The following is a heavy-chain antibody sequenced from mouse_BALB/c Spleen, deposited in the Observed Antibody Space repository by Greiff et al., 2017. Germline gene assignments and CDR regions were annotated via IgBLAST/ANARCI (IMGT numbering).Heavy chain of an antibody. Sequence: VQVVESGGGLVKPGGSLKLSCAASGFTFSSYAMSWVRQTPEKRLEWVASISSGGSTYYPDSVKGRFTISRDNARNILYLQMSSLRSEDTAMYYCARGHYGSSYGAYWGQGTLVTVSA. CDR1: GFTFSSYA. J-gene: IGHJ3*01. CDR2: ISSGGST. D-gene: IGHD1-1*01. CDR3: ARGHYGSSYGAY. V-gene: IGHV5-6-5*01.